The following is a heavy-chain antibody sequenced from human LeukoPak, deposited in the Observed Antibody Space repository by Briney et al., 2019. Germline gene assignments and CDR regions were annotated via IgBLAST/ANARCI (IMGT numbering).Heavy chain of an antibody. J-gene: IGHJ4*02. CDR3: TGSFGELTFFDY. V-gene: IGHV3-30*04. CDR1: GFTFSSYA. CDR2: TSFDGSDN. D-gene: IGHD3-10*01. Sequence: GGSLRLSCAASGFTFSSYAMHWVRQAPGKGLKWVAVTSFDGSDNYYADSVKGRFTISRDNSKNTLYLQMNSLKTEDTAVYYCTGSFGELTFFDYWGLGTLVTVSS.